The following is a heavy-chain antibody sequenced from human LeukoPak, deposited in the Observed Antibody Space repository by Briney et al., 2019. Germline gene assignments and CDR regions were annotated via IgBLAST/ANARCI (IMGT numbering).Heavy chain of an antibody. V-gene: IGHV1-2*04. CDR2: INPNSGGT. CDR1: GYTFTGYY. J-gene: IGHJ3*02. Sequence: EASVKVSCKASGYTFTGYYMHWVQQAPGQGLEWMGWINPNSGGTNYAQKFQGWVTMTRDTSISTAYMELSRLRSDDTAVFYCARDDGNEYYYDSYAFDIWGQGTMVTVSS. D-gene: IGHD3-22*01. CDR3: ARDDGNEYYYDSYAFDI.